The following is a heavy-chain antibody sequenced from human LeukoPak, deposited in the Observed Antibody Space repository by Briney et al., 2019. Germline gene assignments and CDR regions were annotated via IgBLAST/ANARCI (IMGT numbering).Heavy chain of an antibody. V-gene: IGHV3-21*01. CDR3: ARYTSGWFDY. Sequence: GGSLRLSCAASGFTFNSYNITWVRQAPGKGLEWVSSISSSSSYIYYADSVKGRFTISRDNAKNSLFLQMNSLRAEDTAVYYCARYTSGWFDYWGQGTLVTVSS. CDR1: GFTFNSYN. D-gene: IGHD6-19*01. CDR2: ISSSSSYI. J-gene: IGHJ4*02.